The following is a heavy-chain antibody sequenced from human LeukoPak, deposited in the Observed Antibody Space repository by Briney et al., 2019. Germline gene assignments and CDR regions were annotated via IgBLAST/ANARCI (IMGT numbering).Heavy chain of an antibody. Sequence: PGGSLRLSCAASGFNFNNYWMHWVRQAPGKGLVWVSRISNDGSSTPYADSVKGRFTISRDNAKNTLYLQMSSLRAEDTAVYFCARAYDYWSDYAGVDVWGQGTLVTVSS. CDR2: ISNDGSST. CDR1: GFNFNNYW. CDR3: ARAYDYWSDYAGVDV. J-gene: IGHJ6*02. D-gene: IGHD3-3*01. V-gene: IGHV3-74*01.